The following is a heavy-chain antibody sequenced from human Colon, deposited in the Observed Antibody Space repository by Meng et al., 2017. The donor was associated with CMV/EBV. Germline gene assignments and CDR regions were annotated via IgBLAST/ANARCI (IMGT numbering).Heavy chain of an antibody. CDR1: GFSLSSSGVG. Sequence: QITLKESGPTRVKSTQTLTLTCTFSGFSLSSSGVGVGWIRQPPGKALEWLALIYWDDDKTYNPSLKSRLTITKDTSKNQVVLTLTNMDPVDTATYYCAHSDFWSGYTIYYFDYWGQGTLVTVSS. J-gene: IGHJ4*02. CDR3: AHSDFWSGYTIYYFDY. CDR2: IYWDDDK. V-gene: IGHV2-5*02. D-gene: IGHD3-3*01.